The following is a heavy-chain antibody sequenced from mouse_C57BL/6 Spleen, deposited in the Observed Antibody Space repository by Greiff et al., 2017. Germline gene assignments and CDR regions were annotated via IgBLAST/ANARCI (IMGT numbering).Heavy chain of an antibody. V-gene: IGHV1-64*01. J-gene: IGHJ4*01. D-gene: IGHD1-1*01. CDR3: ARSAHGSSYGAMDC. CDR1: GYTFTSYW. CDR2: IHPNSGST. Sequence: QVQLQQPGAELVKPGASVKLSCKASGYTFTSYWMHWVKQRPGQGLEWIGLIHPNSGSTNYNEKFKSKATLTVDKSSSTAYMQLSSLTSEDSAVYYCARSAHGSSYGAMDCWSQGASGTVSS.